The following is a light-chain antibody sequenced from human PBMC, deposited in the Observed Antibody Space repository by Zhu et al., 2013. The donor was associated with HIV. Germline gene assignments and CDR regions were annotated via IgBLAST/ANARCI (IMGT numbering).Light chain of an antibody. Sequence: EILMTQSPATLSVSPGERATLSCRASQSVSNSLAWYQQKPGQAPRLLIYGASVRATGIPDRFSGSGSGTDFTLTISGLEPEDFAVYYCQQYGTSPRTFGQGTKVEIK. CDR3: QQYGTSPRT. J-gene: IGKJ1*01. CDR2: GAS. V-gene: IGKV3-20*01. CDR1: QSVSNS.